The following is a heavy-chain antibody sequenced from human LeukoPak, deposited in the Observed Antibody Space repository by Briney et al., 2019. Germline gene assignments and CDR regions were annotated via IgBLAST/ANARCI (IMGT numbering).Heavy chain of an antibody. J-gene: IGHJ4*02. D-gene: IGHD6-13*01. V-gene: IGHV3-23*01. CDR1: GFTFSSYA. Sequence: GGSLRLSCAASGFTFSSYAMSWVRQPPGKGLEWVSAISCSGGSTYYADSVKGPFTISTHNSKNTLELQMNSPTAKDTAVCYGAKALQGAAGLVDYWGEGTPVTASS. CDR3: AKALQGAAGLVDY. CDR2: ISCSGGST.